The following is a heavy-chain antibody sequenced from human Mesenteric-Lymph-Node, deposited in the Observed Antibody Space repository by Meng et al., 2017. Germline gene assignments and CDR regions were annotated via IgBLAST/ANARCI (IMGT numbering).Heavy chain of an antibody. J-gene: IGHJ5*02. CDR2: ISAYNGNT. V-gene: IGHV1-18*01. Sequence: ASVKVSCKASGYTFTSYGISWVRQAPGQGLEWMGWISAYNGNTNYAQKLQGRVTMTTDTSTSTAYMGLRSLRSDDTAVDYCARDLRYSSSWYPNWFDPWGQGTLVTVSS. CDR1: GYTFTSYG. CDR3: ARDLRYSSSWYPNWFDP. D-gene: IGHD6-13*01.